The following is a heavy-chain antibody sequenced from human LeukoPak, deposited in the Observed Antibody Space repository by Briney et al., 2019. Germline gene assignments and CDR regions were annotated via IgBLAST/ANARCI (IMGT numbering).Heavy chain of an antibody. CDR1: GGSLIGHY. D-gene: IGHD1-26*01. Sequence: PSETLSLTCDVYGGSLIGHYWSWIRQPPGKGLEWIGEINHSGKTNYNPSLKNRVTISLDTSKNQTSLKLSSVTAADTAVYYCARKRRELLIDYWGQGTLVTVSS. CDR2: INHSGKT. CDR3: ARKRRELLIDY. J-gene: IGHJ4*02. V-gene: IGHV4-34*01.